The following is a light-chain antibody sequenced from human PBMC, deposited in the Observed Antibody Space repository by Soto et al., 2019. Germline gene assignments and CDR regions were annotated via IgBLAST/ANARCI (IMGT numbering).Light chain of an antibody. CDR3: QQYNSYPWT. J-gene: IGKJ1*01. CDR1: QGISNY. CDR2: DAS. Sequence: DIQVNQTPASLPASIEARVTITCRASQGISNYLAWYQQKPGKVHKLLIYDASSLESGVPSRFSGSGSGTAVTITISSLKTDDGETYDGQQYNSYPWTCCQGTKVDI. V-gene: IGKV1-16*01.